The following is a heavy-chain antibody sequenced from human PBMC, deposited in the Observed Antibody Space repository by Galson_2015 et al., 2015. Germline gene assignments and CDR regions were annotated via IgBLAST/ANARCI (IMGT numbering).Heavy chain of an antibody. V-gene: IGHV3-23*01. J-gene: IGHJ5*02. Sequence: GSTYYADSVKGRFTISRDNSKNTLYLQMNSLRAEDTAVYYCAKDPYYYDSSGLDWFDPWGQGTLVTVSS. CDR3: AKDPYYYDSSGLDWFDP. D-gene: IGHD3-22*01. CDR2: GST.